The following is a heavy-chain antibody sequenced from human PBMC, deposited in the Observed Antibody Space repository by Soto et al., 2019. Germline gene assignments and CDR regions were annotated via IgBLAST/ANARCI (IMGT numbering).Heavy chain of an antibody. Sequence: SLRLSCAASGFTFDDYAMHWVRQAPGKGLEWVSGISWNSGSIGYADSVKGRFTISRDNAKNSLYLQMNSLRAEDTALYYCAKADDLGLYYYYYGMDVWGQGTTVTVSS. J-gene: IGHJ6*02. CDR1: GFTFDDYA. V-gene: IGHV3-9*01. CDR2: ISWNSGSI. CDR3: AKADDLGLYYYYYGMDV. D-gene: IGHD3-3*01.